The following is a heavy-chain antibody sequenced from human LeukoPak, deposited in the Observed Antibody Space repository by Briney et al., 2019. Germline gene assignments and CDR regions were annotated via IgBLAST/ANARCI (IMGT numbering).Heavy chain of an antibody. D-gene: IGHD2-2*01. V-gene: IGHV1-69*04. CDR2: IIPILGIA. CDR1: GYTFTSYD. CDR3: ASAEYCSSTSCYRGNWFDP. J-gene: IGHJ5*02. Sequence: GASVKVSCKASGYTFTSYDINWVRQAPGQGLEWMGRIIPILGIANYAQKFQGRVTITADKSTSTAYMELSSLRSEDTAVYYCASAEYCSSTSCYRGNWFDPWGQGTLVTVSS.